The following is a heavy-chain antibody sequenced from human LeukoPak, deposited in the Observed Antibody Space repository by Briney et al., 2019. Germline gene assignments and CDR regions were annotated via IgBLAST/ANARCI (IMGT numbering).Heavy chain of an antibody. Sequence: PGGSLRLSCAASGFTVSSNYMSWVRQAPGKGLEWVSVIYSGGSTYYADSVKGRFTISRDNSKNTLYLQMNSLRAEDTAVYYCAKFGNYYDSSGYYSYYFDYWGQGTLVTVSS. CDR1: GFTVSSNY. D-gene: IGHD3-22*01. CDR2: IYSGGST. V-gene: IGHV3-66*01. J-gene: IGHJ4*02. CDR3: AKFGNYYDSSGYYSYYFDY.